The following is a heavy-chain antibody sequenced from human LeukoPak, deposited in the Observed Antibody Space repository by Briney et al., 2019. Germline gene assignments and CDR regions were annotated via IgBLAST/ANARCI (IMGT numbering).Heavy chain of an antibody. V-gene: IGHV3-23*01. J-gene: IGHJ4*02. D-gene: IGHD2-15*01. CDR1: GFTFSSYA. CDR3: ANLDIVVVVAGY. CDR2: ISGSGGST. Sequence: GGSLRLSCAASGFTFSSYAMSWVRQAPGKGLEWVPAISGSGGSTYYADSVKGRFTISRDNSKNTLYLQMNSLRAEDTAVYYCANLDIVVVVAGYWGQGTLVTVSS.